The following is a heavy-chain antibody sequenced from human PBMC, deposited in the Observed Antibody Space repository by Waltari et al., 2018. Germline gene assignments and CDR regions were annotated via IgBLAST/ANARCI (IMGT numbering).Heavy chain of an antibody. CDR1: GGSFSGYY. CDR3: ARGSGGTVTTFRYFDL. V-gene: IGHV4-34*01. Sequence: QVQLQQWGAGLLKPSETMSLTCAVYGGSFSGYYWSWNRQPPGKGLEWIGEINHSGSTNYNPSLKSRVTISVDTSKNQFSLKLSSVTAADTAVYYCARGSGGTVTTFRYFDLWGRGTLVTVSS. CDR2: INHSGST. D-gene: IGHD4-17*01. J-gene: IGHJ2*01.